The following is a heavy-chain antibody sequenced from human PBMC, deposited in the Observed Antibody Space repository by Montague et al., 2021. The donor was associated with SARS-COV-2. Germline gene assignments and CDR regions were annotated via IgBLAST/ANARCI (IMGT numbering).Heavy chain of an antibody. CDR3: ARGSGHYYSPFDN. CDR1: GCSISIYP. D-gene: IGHD2-15*01. V-gene: IGHV4-4*07. CDR2: IHSNGGT. J-gene: IGHJ4*02. Sequence: SETLSLTCTVSGCSISIYPWSWIRQPAGKALEWIGRIHSNGGTTYNPSLKSRVTMSVDTSKNQFSLKMTSVTAADTAMYYCARGSGHYYSPFDNWGQGNLVTVSS.